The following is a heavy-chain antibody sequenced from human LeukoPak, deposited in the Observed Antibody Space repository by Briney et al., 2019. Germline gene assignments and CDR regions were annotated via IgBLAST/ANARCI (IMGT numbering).Heavy chain of an antibody. Sequence: SETLSLTCTVSGGSLSSYYWSWIRQPPGKGLEWIGYIYYSGSTNYNPSLKSRVTISVDTSKNQFSLKLSSVTAADTAVYYCARDGESSGWYAFDYWGQGTLVTVSS. V-gene: IGHV4-59*01. J-gene: IGHJ4*02. D-gene: IGHD6-19*01. CDR3: ARDGESSGWYAFDY. CDR1: GGSLSSYY. CDR2: IYYSGST.